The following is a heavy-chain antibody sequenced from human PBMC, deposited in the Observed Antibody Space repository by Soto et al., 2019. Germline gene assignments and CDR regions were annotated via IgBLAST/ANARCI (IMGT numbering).Heavy chain of an antibody. CDR3: AREQDYYDSSGYYYGAPFDY. CDR2: IIPIFGTA. CDR1: GGTFSSYA. V-gene: IGHV1-69*13. D-gene: IGHD3-22*01. J-gene: IGHJ4*02. Sequence: SVKVSCKASGGTFSSYAISWVRQAPGQGLEWMGGIIPIFGTANYAQKFQGRVTITADESTSTAYMELSSLRSEDTAVCYCAREQDYYDSSGYYYGAPFDYWGQGTLVTVSS.